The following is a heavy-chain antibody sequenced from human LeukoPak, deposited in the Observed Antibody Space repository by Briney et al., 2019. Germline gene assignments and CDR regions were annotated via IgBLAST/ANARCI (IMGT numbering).Heavy chain of an antibody. D-gene: IGHD3-3*01. CDR1: GASITSYY. V-gene: IGHV4-59*01. J-gene: IGHJ3*02. CDR3: ARDLSLVGVVTLGASDI. Sequence: SETLSLTCTVSGASITSYYWNWIRQPPGKGLEWIGYIYYSGSTNYNPSLKSRVTISVDTSKNQLSLDLTSVTAADTAVYYCARDLSLVGVVTLGASDIWGQGTMVTVSS. CDR2: IYYSGST.